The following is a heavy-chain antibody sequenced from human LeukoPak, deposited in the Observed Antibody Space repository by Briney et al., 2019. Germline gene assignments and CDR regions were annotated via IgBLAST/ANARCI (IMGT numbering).Heavy chain of an antibody. CDR2: VYYKGTT. Sequence: SETLSLTCTVSSGSINSDSHYWGWIRQPPGKGLEWIGTVYYKGTTQYNPSLKSRATMSVDTSNNRFSLSLTSATAADTGMYYCARWSSSWENNWFDPWGQGILVTVSS. V-gene: IGHV4-39*07. CDR1: SGSINSDSHY. CDR3: ARWSSSWENNWFDP. D-gene: IGHD6-13*01. J-gene: IGHJ5*02.